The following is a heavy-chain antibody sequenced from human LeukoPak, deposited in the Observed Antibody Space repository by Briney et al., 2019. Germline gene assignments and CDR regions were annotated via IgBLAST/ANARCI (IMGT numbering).Heavy chain of an antibody. CDR3: AADRNSGPHLYSFDS. J-gene: IGHJ4*02. CDR2: IVVGSGNT. D-gene: IGHD5-12*01. Sequence: SVKVSCKASGFTFTSSAVQWVRQARGQRLEWIGWIVVGSGNTNYAQKFQERVTITRDMSTSTAYMELSSLRSEDTAVYYCAADRNSGPHLYSFDSGGKAPLATFP. V-gene: IGHV1-58*01. CDR1: GFTFTSSA.